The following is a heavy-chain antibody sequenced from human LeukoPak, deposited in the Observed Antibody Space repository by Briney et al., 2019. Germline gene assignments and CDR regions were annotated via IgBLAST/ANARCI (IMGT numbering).Heavy chain of an antibody. J-gene: IGHJ6*02. CDR1: GGSISSYY. CDR3: ARAGELWSSSWYGDYYYGMDV. V-gene: IGHV4-59*01. CDR2: IYYSGST. D-gene: IGHD6-13*01. Sequence: SETLSLTCTVSGGSISSYYWSWVRPPPGKGLGWIGYIYYSGSTNYNPSLKSRVTISVDTSKNQFSLKLSSVTAADTAVYYCARAGELWSSSWYGDYYYGMDVWGQGTTVTVSS.